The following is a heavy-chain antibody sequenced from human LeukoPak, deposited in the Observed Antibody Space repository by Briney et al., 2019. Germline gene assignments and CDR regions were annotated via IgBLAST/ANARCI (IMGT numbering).Heavy chain of an antibody. CDR3: ARHRYFDY. CDR2: INLSGHT. V-gene: IGHV4-38-2*02. Sequence: SETLSLTCSVSSYSISSGYYWGWIRQPPGKGLEWIGSINLSGHTYYNPSLKSRVTISVDTSKNQFSLKLSSVTAADTAVYYCARHRYFDYWGQGTLVTVSS. CDR1: SYSISSGYY. J-gene: IGHJ4*02.